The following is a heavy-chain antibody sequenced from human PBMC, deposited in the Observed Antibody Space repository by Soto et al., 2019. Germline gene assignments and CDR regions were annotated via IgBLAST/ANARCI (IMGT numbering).Heavy chain of an antibody. J-gene: IGHJ5*02. V-gene: IGHV1-18*01. CDR3: AGDPDSHYNDSHAYSYP. CDR2: ISAYNGNT. D-gene: IGHD3-22*01. Sequence: ASVKVSCKASGYTFSSYGISWVRQAPGQGLEWMGWISAYNGNTKYAQKIQGRVTMTTDTSTSTAYMELRSLRSDDTAVYYCAGDPDSHYNDSHAYSYPWGQGTLVTVSS. CDR1: GYTFSSYG.